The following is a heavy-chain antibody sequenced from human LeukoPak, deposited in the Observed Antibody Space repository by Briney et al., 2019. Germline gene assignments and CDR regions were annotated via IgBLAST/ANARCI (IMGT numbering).Heavy chain of an antibody. CDR3: TTDFRYGAS. V-gene: IGHV3-53*01. Sequence: GGSLRLSCAASGSISSNHYMTWVRQAPGKGLEWVSVIYSVGSTYYADSVKGRFTISRDISENTLYLQMNSLRAEDTAVYFCTTDFRYGASWGQGTLVTVAS. CDR1: GSISSNHY. J-gene: IGHJ4*02. D-gene: IGHD4-17*01. CDR2: IYSVGST.